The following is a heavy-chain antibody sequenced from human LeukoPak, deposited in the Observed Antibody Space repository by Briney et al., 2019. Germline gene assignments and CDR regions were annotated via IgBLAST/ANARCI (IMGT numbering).Heavy chain of an antibody. CDR1: GFTFSSYG. CDR2: ISGSGGST. V-gene: IGHV3-23*01. J-gene: IGHJ3*02. D-gene: IGHD3-9*01. Sequence: GGSLRLSCAASGFTFSSYGMSWVRQAPGKGLEWVSAISGSGGSTYYADSVKGRFTISRDNSKNTLYLQMNSLRAEDTAVYYCARYFDWENDAFDIWGQGTMVTVSS. CDR3: ARYFDWENDAFDI.